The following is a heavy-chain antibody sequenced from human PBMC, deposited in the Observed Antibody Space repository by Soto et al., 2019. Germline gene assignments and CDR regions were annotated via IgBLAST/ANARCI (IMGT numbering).Heavy chain of an antibody. V-gene: IGHV3-23*01. CDR3: ARERHVLVRYFDY. CDR2: ISGSGGST. CDR1: GFTFSSYA. J-gene: IGHJ4*02. Sequence: PGGSLILSRTASGFTFSSYAMSWVRQAPGKGLEWVSAISGSGGSTYYADSVKGRFTISRDNAKNSLYLQMNSLRDEDTAVYYCARERHVLVRYFDYWGQGTPVTVSS. D-gene: IGHD2-8*02.